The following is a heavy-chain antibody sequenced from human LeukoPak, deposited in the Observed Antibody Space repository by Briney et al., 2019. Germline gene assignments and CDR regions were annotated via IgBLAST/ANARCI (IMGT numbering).Heavy chain of an antibody. CDR2: IYYSGST. D-gene: IGHD2-15*01. Sequence: PSETLSLTCTVSGGSISSSSYYWGWIRQPPGKGLEWIGSIYYSGSTYYNPSLKSRVTISVDTSKNQFSLKLSSVTAADTAVYYCARYCSGGSCYRRAFDIWGQGTMVTVSS. V-gene: IGHV4-39*01. J-gene: IGHJ3*02. CDR3: ARYCSGGSCYRRAFDI. CDR1: GGSISSSSYY.